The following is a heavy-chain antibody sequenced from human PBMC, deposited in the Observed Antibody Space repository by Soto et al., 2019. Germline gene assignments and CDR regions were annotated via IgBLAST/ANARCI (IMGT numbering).Heavy chain of an antibody. CDR3: ARLPCSGGSCYSGAYYYDSNGMDV. CDR1: GYSFTKYW. V-gene: IGHV5-51*01. D-gene: IGHD2-15*01. J-gene: IGHJ6*02. CDR2: IYPGDSDT. Sequence: ESQKIPCKGSGYSFTKYWIGWVLQMPGKGLEWMGIIYPGDSDTRYSPSFQRQVTISADKSISNAYLQWSSLKASDTAVYYWARLPCSGGSCYSGAYYYDSNGMDVWGQGTTVTVSS.